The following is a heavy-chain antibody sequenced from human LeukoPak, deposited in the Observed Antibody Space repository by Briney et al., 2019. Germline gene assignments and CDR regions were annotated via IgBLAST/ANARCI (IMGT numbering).Heavy chain of an antibody. CDR1: GFTFSSYA. Sequence: GGSLTLSCAASGFTFSSYAMSWVRQAPGKGLEWVSAISGSGGSTYYADSVKGRFTISRDNSKNTLYLQMNSLRAEDTAVYYCAKSDVPAAIGDWFDPWGQGTLVTVSS. J-gene: IGHJ5*02. CDR3: AKSDVPAAIGDWFDP. D-gene: IGHD2-2*01. CDR2: ISGSGGST. V-gene: IGHV3-23*01.